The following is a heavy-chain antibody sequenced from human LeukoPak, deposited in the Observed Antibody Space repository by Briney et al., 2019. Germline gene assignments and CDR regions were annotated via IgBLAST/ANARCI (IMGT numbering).Heavy chain of an antibody. Sequence: GGSLRLSCAASGFTFSSYAMSWVRQAPGKGLEWVSAISGSGGSTYYADSVKGRFTISRDNSKNTLYLQMNSLRAEDTAVYYCARGLLYSGYSYWGQGTLVTVSS. CDR2: ISGSGGST. CDR1: GFTFSSYA. D-gene: IGHD5-12*01. CDR3: ARGLLYSGYSY. J-gene: IGHJ4*02. V-gene: IGHV3-23*01.